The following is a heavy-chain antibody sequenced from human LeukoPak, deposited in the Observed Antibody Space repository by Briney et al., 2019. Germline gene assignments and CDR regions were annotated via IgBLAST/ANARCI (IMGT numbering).Heavy chain of an antibody. Sequence: SSVKVSCKASGGTFSSYAISWVRQAPGQGLEWMGRIIPIFGTANYAQKFQGRVTITTDESTSTAYMELSSLRSEDTAVYYCAREHYIAAHRAFDIWGQGTMVTVSS. J-gene: IGHJ3*02. D-gene: IGHD6-6*01. CDR3: AREHYIAAHRAFDI. CDR2: IIPIFGTA. V-gene: IGHV1-69*05. CDR1: GGTFSSYA.